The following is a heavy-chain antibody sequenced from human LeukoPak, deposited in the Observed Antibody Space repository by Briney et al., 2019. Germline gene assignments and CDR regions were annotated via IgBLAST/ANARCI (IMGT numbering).Heavy chain of an antibody. D-gene: IGHD6-13*01. Sequence: SETLSLTCAVSGGSISSGGYSWSWIRQPPGKGLEWIGYIYHSGSTYYNPSLKSRVTISVDTSKNQFSLKLSSVTAADTAVYYCAAAIAARFDYWGQGTLVTVSS. V-gene: IGHV4-30-2*01. CDR2: IYHSGST. CDR3: AAAIAARFDY. J-gene: IGHJ4*02. CDR1: GGSISSGGYS.